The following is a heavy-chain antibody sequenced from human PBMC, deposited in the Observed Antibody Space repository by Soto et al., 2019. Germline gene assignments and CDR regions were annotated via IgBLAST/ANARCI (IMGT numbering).Heavy chain of an antibody. CDR2: ITGSGGST. CDR3: AMGWQWPSSDY. V-gene: IGHV3-23*01. Sequence: GGSLRLSCAVSGFTFSSYAMSWVRQAPGKGLEWVSAITGSGGSTYYADSVKGRFTISRDNSKNTLYLQMNSLRAEDTAVYYCAMGWQWPSSDYWGQGTLVTVSS. J-gene: IGHJ4*02. D-gene: IGHD6-19*01. CDR1: GFTFSSYA.